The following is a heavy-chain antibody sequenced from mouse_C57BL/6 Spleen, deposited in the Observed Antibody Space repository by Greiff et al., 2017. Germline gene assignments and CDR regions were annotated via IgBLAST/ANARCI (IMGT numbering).Heavy chain of an antibody. Sequence: VQLQQSGAELVRPGASVTLSCKASGYTFTDYEMHWVKQTPVHGLEWIGAIDPETGGTAYNQKFKGKAILTADKSSSTAYMELRSLTSEDSAVYYCTRKPNTYGSENFDYWGQGTTLTVSS. CDR1: GYTFTDYE. D-gene: IGHD1-1*01. CDR3: TRKPNTYGSENFDY. CDR2: IDPETGGT. V-gene: IGHV1-15*01. J-gene: IGHJ2*01.